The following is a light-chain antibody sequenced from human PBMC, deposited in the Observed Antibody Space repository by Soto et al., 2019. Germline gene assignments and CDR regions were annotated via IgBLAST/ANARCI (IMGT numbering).Light chain of an antibody. J-gene: IGLJ3*02. CDR2: RDV. V-gene: IGLV3-9*01. Sequence: SYELTQPLSVSVALGQTARITCGGNNIGSKNVHWYQHKPGQAPVLVIYRDVNRPSGIPERFSGSNSGNTATPTISRAQAGDEADYYCQVWDSSTAAWVFGGGTKLTVL. CDR3: QVWDSSTAAWV. CDR1: NIGSKN.